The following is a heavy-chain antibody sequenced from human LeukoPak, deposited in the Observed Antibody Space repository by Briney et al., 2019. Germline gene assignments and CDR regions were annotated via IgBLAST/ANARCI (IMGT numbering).Heavy chain of an antibody. V-gene: IGHV3-23*01. CDR2: INANSGTT. Sequence: GGSLRLSCTASGFAFSVYAMSRLRQPPGKGLEWVSTINANSGTTSYAASVRGRFTISRDNSKNTLYLQLNTLRADDTATYYCAKPISGGLAVTADWFHPWGQGTLVVVSS. CDR3: AKPISGGLAVTADWFHP. J-gene: IGHJ5*01. CDR1: GFAFSVYA. D-gene: IGHD6-19*01.